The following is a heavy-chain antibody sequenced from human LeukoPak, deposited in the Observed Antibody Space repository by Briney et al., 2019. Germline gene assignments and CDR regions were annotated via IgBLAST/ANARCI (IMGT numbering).Heavy chain of an antibody. J-gene: IGHJ4*02. CDR2: ILPDGRDT. Sequence: ASVKVSCKASGYTFAAHHMHWVRQAPGQGLEWMGWILPDGRDTKYSQKFQDRMTLTTDTSTNTAYMELSSLIPDDTAVYYCSGRYGPGPVWGQGTLISASP. CDR1: GYTFAAHH. D-gene: IGHD3-10*01. V-gene: IGHV1-2*02. CDR3: SGRYGPGPV.